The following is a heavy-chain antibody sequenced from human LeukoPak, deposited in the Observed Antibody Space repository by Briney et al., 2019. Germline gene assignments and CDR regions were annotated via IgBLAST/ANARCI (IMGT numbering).Heavy chain of an antibody. CDR1: GFTFSGYG. CDR2: ISNDGSNK. V-gene: IGHV3-30*18. Sequence: PGGSLRLSCAASGFTFSGYGMHWVRQAPGKGLEWVAVISNDGSNKYYADSVKGRFTISRDNSKNTLYLLMNSLGAEDTAVYYCAKDRDMVRGENYFDYWGQGTLVTVSS. J-gene: IGHJ4*02. CDR3: AKDRDMVRGENYFDY. D-gene: IGHD3-10*01.